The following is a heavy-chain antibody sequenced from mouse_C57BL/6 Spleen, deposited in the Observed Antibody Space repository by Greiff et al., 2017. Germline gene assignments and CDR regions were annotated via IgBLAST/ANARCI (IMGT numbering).Heavy chain of an antibody. CDR1: GYTFTSYG. Sequence: EVQLQQSGAELVRPGSSVKMSCKTSGYTFTSYGINWVKQRPGQGLEWIGYIYSGNGYTEYNEKFKGKATLTSDTSSSTAYMQLSSLTSEDSAIYVCAGPHPGTTGEASVDYWGQGTTLTVSS. CDR2: IYSGNGYT. CDR3: AGPHPGTTGEASVDY. J-gene: IGHJ2*01. D-gene: IGHD1-1*01. V-gene: IGHV1-58*01.